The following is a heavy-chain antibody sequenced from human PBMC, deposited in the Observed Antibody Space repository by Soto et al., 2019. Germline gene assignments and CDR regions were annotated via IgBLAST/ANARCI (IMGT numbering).Heavy chain of an antibody. CDR1: GFTFSNYA. Sequence: XASLRLSCSVSGFTFSNYAMHWVRQAPGKGLEYVSGITSDGDSTWHADSVKDRFTISRDNSKNTLFLQMSSLRVEDTAIYFCVKGNQLLRYYFEFWDPGTLVTVSS. D-gene: IGHD2-15*01. V-gene: IGHV3-64D*06. CDR3: VKGNQLLRYYFEF. J-gene: IGHJ4*01. CDR2: ITSDGDST.